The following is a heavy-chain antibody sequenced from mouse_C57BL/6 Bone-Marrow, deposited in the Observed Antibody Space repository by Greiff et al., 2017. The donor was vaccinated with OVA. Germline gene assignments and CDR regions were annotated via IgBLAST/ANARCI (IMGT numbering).Heavy chain of an antibody. CDR3: AREGTGTSYYAMDY. V-gene: IGHV1-19*01. CDR1: GYTFTDYY. D-gene: IGHD4-1*01. CDR2: INPYNGGT. J-gene: IGHJ4*01. Sequence: EVQLKESGPVLVKPGASVKMSCKASGYTFTDYYMNWVKQSHGKSLEWIGVINPYNGGTSYNQKFKGKATLTVDKSSSTAYMELNSLTSEDSAVYYCAREGTGTSYYAMDYWGQGTSVTVSS.